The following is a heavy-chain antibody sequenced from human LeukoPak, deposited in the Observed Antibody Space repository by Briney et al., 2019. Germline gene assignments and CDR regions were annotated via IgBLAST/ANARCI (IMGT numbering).Heavy chain of an antibody. CDR2: IKSDGSST. J-gene: IGHJ4*02. CDR3: ARAYSSGWAPDY. D-gene: IGHD6-19*01. Sequence: PGGSLRLSCAASGFTFSSYTMNWVRQAPGKGLVWVSRIKSDGSSTSYADSVKGRFTISRDNAKNTLYLQMNSLRAEDTAVYYCARAYSSGWAPDYWGQGTLVTVSS. CDR1: GFTFSSYT. V-gene: IGHV3-74*01.